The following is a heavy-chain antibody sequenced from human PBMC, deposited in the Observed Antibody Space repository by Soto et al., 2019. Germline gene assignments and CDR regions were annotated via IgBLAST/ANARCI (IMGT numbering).Heavy chain of an antibody. CDR2: LYYSGNT. Sequence: QLQLQESGPGLVKPSETLSLTCTVSGGSISSFNYFWGWIRQPPGKGLEWIGSLYYSGNTYYNPSLQSRVTISVDTSKKQCTLTLRSVTAAETAVYYCARGGGSTFNGFDPWGQGTLVTVSP. V-gene: IGHV4-39*01. CDR3: ARGGGSTFNGFDP. J-gene: IGHJ5*02. D-gene: IGHD2-15*01. CDR1: GGSISSFNYF.